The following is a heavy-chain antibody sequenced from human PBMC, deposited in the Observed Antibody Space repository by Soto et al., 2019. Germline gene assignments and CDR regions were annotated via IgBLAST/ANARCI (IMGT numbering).Heavy chain of an antibody. CDR3: ARDNCSGGSCYSYSPYYMDV. V-gene: IGHV3-33*01. Sequence: GGSLRLSCAASGFTFSSYGMHWVRQAPGKGLERVAVIWYDGSNKYYADSVKGRFTISRDNSKNTLYLQMNSLRAEDTAVYYCARDNCSGGSCYSYSPYYMDVWGKGTTVTVSS. CDR2: IWYDGSNK. D-gene: IGHD2-15*01. J-gene: IGHJ6*03. CDR1: GFTFSSYG.